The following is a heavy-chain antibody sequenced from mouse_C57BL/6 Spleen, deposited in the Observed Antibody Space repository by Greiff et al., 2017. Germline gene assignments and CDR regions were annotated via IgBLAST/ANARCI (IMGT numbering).Heavy chain of an antibody. CDR1: GFSLTSYG. J-gene: IGHJ4*01. D-gene: IGHD1-1*01. Sequence: VQLQQSGPGLVAPSQSLSITCTVSGFSLTSYGVHWVRQPPGKGLEWLVVIWSDGSTTYNSALKSRLSISKDNSKSQVFLKMNSLQTDDTAMYYCARHPLYQGYARDYWGQGTSVTVSS. CDR2: IWSDGST. CDR3: ARHPLYQGYARDY. V-gene: IGHV2-6*03.